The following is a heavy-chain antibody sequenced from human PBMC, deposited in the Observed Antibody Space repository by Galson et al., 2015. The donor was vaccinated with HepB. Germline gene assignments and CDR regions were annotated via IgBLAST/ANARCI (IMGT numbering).Heavy chain of an antibody. CDR1: GFTFSSYG. CDR2: IQYDGSNK. V-gene: IGHV3-30*02. J-gene: IGHJ4*02. Sequence: SLRLSCAASGFTFSSYGMHWVRQAPGKGLEWVAFIQYDGSNKYYADSVKGRFTISRDNSKNTLYLQMNSLRAEDTAVYYCAGEDAAGSVFDYWGQGTLVTVSS. CDR3: AGEDAAGSVFDY. D-gene: IGHD6-19*01.